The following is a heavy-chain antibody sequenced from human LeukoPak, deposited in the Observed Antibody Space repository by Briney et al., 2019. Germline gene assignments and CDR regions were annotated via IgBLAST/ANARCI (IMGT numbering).Heavy chain of an antibody. CDR3: ANGGSIAVATRLDY. V-gene: IGHV3-23*01. CDR1: GFTFSSYA. J-gene: IGHJ4*02. CDR2: ITGSGGST. D-gene: IGHD6-19*01. Sequence: PAGSLRLCCAASGFTFSSYAMSWFRQAPGKGLDLVSAITGSGGSTYYADSVKGRFTIFRDNSKNTLYLQMNSLRAEDTAVYYCANGGSIAVATRLDYWGQLTLVTVSS.